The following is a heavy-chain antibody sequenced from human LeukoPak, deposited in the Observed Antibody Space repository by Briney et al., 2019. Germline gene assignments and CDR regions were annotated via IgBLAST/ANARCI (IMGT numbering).Heavy chain of an antibody. D-gene: IGHD3-22*01. Sequence: GGSLRLSCAASGFTFSSYGMHWVRQAPGKXLEWVAVISYDGSKKYYADSVKGRFTISRDSSKNMLYLQMNSLRVEDTAVYYCAKGFSSGPWDACDIWGQGTMVTVSS. J-gene: IGHJ3*02. CDR2: ISYDGSKK. CDR1: GFTFSSYG. V-gene: IGHV3-30*18. CDR3: AKGFSSGPWDACDI.